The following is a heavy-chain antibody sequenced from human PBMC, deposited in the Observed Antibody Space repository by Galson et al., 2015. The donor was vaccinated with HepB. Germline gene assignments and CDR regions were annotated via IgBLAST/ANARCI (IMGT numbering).Heavy chain of an antibody. D-gene: IGHD3-9*01. CDR1: GYTFTNYW. CDR3: ARTPARDYDILTGQYLPGDGDAFDV. CDR2: IYPDDFDI. V-gene: IGHV5-51*01. J-gene: IGHJ3*01. Sequence: QSGAEVKKPGESLKISCKGSGYTFTNYWIGWVRQMAGKGLEWMGAIYPDDFDIRYSPSFQGQVTISGDKSVSTAYLQWSSLKASDTAMYYCARTPARDYDILTGQYLPGDGDAFDVWGQGTMVTVSS.